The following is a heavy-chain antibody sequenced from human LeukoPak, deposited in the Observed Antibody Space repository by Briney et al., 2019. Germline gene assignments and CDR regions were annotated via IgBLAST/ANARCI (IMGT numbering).Heavy chain of an antibody. CDR1: GYSISSGYY. J-gene: IGHJ4*02. Sequence: SETLSLTCTVSGYSISSGYYWGWIRQPPGKGLEWIGTFYHSASTYYNPSLKNRVTMSVDASKNQFSLKVRSVTAADTAVYYCARDLYEISGHYYVWDHWGQGTLVTVSS. CDR3: ARDLYEISGHYYVWDH. D-gene: IGHD3-22*01. CDR2: FYHSAST. V-gene: IGHV4-38-2*02.